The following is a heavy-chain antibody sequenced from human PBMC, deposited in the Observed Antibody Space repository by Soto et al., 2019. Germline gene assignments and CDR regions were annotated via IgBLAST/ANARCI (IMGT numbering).Heavy chain of an antibody. CDR1: GGSISSSSYY. D-gene: IGHD2-15*01. CDR3: ARRGSSPHYRY. Sequence: QLQLQESGPGLVKPSETLSLTCTVSGGSISSSSYYWGWIRQPPGKGLEWIGSIYYSGSTYYNPSPRNRVTISVDTSKIQFSLKLRSVTAADLAVDCCARRGSSPHYRYWGQGTLVTVSS. V-gene: IGHV4-39*01. CDR2: IYYSGST. J-gene: IGHJ4*02.